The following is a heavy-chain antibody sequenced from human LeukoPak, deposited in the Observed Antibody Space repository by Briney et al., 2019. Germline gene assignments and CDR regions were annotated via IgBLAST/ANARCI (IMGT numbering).Heavy chain of an antibody. CDR1: GGSFSGYY. V-gene: IGHV4-34*01. Sequence: SETLSLTCAVYGGSFSGYYWSWIRQPPGKGLEWIGEINHSGSTNYNPSLKSRVTISVDTSKNQFSLKLSSVTAADAAVYYCARARGRITMVRGAIDYWGQGTLVTVSS. D-gene: IGHD3-10*01. CDR2: INHSGST. J-gene: IGHJ4*02. CDR3: ARARGRITMVRGAIDY.